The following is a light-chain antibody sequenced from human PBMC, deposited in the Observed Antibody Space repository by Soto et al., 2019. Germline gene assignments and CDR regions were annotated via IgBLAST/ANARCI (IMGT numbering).Light chain of an antibody. V-gene: IGLV2-8*01. CDR1: SSDVGGYNY. Sequence: QSVLTQPPSASGSPGQSVTISCTGTSSDVGGYNYVSWYQQHPGKVPKLLIYEVNKRPSGVPDRFSGSKYGNTASLTVSGLQAEDSADYYCSPHARPNIADVLGNATKLTV. CDR2: EVN. CDR3: SPHARPNIADV. J-gene: IGLJ1*01.